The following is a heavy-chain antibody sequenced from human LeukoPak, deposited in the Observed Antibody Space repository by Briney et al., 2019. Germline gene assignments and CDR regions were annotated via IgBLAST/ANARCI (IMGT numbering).Heavy chain of an antibody. CDR2: INPNSGGT. D-gene: IGHD2-15*01. V-gene: IGHV1-2*02. CDR3: VREMRDIVVVVAAIWFDP. J-gene: IGHJ5*02. Sequence: ASVKVSCKASGYTFTGYYMNWVRQAPGQGLEWMGWINPNSGGTNYAQKFQGRVTMTRDTSISTAYMELGRLGSDDTAVYYCVREMRDIVVVVAAIWFDPWGQGTLVTVSS. CDR1: GYTFTGYY.